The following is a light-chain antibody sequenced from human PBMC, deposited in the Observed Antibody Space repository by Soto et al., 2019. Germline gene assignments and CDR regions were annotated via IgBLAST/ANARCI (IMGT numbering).Light chain of an antibody. CDR2: GAS. V-gene: IGKV3-20*01. Sequence: EIVMTQSPVTLSVSPGERATLSCRASQTVTSNLAWYQQKPGQPPRLLIYGASSRATGIPDRFSGSGSGTDFTLTISRLEPEDFGVYYCQQYGSSSRTFGQGTKVDIK. J-gene: IGKJ1*01. CDR1: QTVTSN. CDR3: QQYGSSSRT.